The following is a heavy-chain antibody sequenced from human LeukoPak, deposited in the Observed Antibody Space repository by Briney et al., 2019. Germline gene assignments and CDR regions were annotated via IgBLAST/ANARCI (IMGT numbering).Heavy chain of an antibody. Sequence: PSETLSLTCTVSLDSTTSNFWSWVRQPPGKGLEWIGEIHRSGSPNYNPSLQSRVTMSVDRSKNQFSLSLSSVTAADTAVYYCARHKDLVYIPGVVDSWGQGALVTVSS. J-gene: IGHJ4*02. CDR1: LDSTTSNF. D-gene: IGHD2-8*01. V-gene: IGHV4-59*08. CDR3: ARHKDLVYIPGVVDS. CDR2: IHRSGSP.